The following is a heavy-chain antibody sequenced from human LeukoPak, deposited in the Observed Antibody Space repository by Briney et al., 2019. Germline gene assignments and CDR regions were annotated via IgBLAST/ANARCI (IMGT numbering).Heavy chain of an antibody. D-gene: IGHD6-19*01. V-gene: IGHV3-73*01. CDR3: TRHWSDSSGWYPQSPDFDY. CDR2: IRSKANSYAT. J-gene: IGHJ4*02. CDR1: GFTFSGSA. Sequence: PGGSLSLSCAASGFTFSGSAMHWVRQASGKGLEWVGRIRSKANSYATAYSASVKGRFTISRDDSKNTAYLQMNSLKTEDTAVYYCTRHWSDSSGWYPQSPDFDYWGQGTLVTVSS.